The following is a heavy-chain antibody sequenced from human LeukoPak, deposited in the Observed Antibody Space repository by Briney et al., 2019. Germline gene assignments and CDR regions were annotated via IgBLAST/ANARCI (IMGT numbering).Heavy chain of an antibody. D-gene: IGHD7-27*01. J-gene: IGHJ4*02. CDR1: GFTVSSNY. Sequence: GGSLRLSCAASGFTVSSNYMSWVRQAPGKGLEWVSVISSGGSTYYADSVKGRFTISRDNSKNKVYLQMNSLRAEDTAVYYCARELGNTYYFDYWGQGTLVTVSS. CDR2: ISSGGST. CDR3: ARELGNTYYFDY. V-gene: IGHV3-66*01.